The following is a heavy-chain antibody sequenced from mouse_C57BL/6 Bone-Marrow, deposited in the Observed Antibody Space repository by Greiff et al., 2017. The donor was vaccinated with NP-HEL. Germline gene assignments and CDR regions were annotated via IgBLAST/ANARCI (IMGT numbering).Heavy chain of an antibody. D-gene: IGHD2-5*01. CDR2: IRSKSNNYAT. Sequence: EVQLVESGGGLVQPKGSLKLSCAASGFSFNTYAMNWVRQAPGKGLEWVARIRSKSNNYATYYADSVKDRFTISRDDSESMLYLQMNNLKTEDTAMYYGVRLGSNCVSAAMDYWGQGTSVTVSS. CDR1: GFSFNTYA. CDR3: VRLGSNCVSAAMDY. J-gene: IGHJ4*01. V-gene: IGHV10-1*01.